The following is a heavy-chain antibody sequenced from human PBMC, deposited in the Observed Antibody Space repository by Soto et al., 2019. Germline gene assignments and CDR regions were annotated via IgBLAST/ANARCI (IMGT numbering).Heavy chain of an antibody. J-gene: IGHJ4*02. CDR1: GFTFSSYA. V-gene: IGHV3-23*01. CDR3: ATAPRTDDYIWGSYRSKTSYYFDY. CDR2: ISGSGGST. D-gene: IGHD3-16*02. Sequence: GGSLRLSCAASGFTFSSYAMSWVRQAPGKGLEWVSAISGSGGSTYYADSVKGRFTISRDNSKNTLYLQMNSLRAEDTAVYYCATAPRTDDYIWGSYRSKTSYYFDYWGQGTLVTVSS.